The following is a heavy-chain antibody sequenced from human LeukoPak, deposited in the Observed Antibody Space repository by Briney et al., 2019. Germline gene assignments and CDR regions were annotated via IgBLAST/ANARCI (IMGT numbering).Heavy chain of an antibody. CDR2: ISAYNGNT. CDR1: GYTFTSYG. D-gene: IGHD3-22*01. J-gene: IGHJ4*02. V-gene: IGHV1-18*01. CDR3: ARDLTRRKGANYYDSSGHTPDY. Sequence: ASVKVSCKASGYTFTSYGISWVRQAPGQGLEWMGWISAYNGNTNYAQKLQGRVTMTTDTSTSTAYMELRSLRSDDTAVYYCARDLTRRKGANYYDSSGHTPDYWGQGTLVTVSS.